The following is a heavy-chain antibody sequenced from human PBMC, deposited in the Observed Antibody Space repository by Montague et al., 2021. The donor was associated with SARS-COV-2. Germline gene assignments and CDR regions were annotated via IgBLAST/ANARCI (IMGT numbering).Heavy chain of an antibody. CDR3: AIPMVRGFSRAFDI. V-gene: IGHV4-34*01. Sequence: ETLSLTCAVYGGSFSGYYWSWIRRPPGKGLEWIGEINHSGSTNYNPSLKSRVTISVDTSKNQFSLKLSSVTAADTAVYYCAIPMVRGFSRAFDIWGQGTMVTVSS. J-gene: IGHJ3*02. CDR1: GGSFSGYY. D-gene: IGHD3-10*01. CDR2: INHSGST.